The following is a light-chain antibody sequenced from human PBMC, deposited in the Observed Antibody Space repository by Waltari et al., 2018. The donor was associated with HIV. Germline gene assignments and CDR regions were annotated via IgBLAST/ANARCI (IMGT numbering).Light chain of an antibody. CDR1: GLSKVY. Sequence: SYELTQSPSVSVSPGQTARITCSGDGLSKVYTSWYHPKAGSAPVLVMFKDNERPSGIPERFSGSSSGTTVTLTISAVEAEDEGDYYCQSADSSGSTDVLFGGGTRLTVL. CDR2: KDN. J-gene: IGLJ2*01. CDR3: QSADSSGSTDVL. V-gene: IGLV3-25*03.